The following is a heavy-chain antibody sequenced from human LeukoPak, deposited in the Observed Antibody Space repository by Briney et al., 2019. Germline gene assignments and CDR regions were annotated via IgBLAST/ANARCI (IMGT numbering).Heavy chain of an antibody. J-gene: IGHJ4*02. CDR2: TSGSGGST. CDR1: GFTFSSYA. V-gene: IGHV3-23*01. D-gene: IGHD3-22*01. CDR3: AKVNGIDYYDSSGYFDY. Sequence: GGSLRLSCVASGFTFSSYAMTWVRQAPGKGLEWVSATSGSGGSTYYTESVKGRFTISRDNSKNTLYLQMNSLRAEDTAVYYCAKVNGIDYYDSSGYFDYWGQGTLVTVSS.